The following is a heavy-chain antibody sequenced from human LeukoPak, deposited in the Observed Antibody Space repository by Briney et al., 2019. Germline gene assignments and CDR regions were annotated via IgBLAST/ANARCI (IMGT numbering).Heavy chain of an antibody. CDR1: GYTFTSYA. CDR3: ARAYSSSRGFAAFDI. V-gene: IGHV1-3*01. Sequence: GASVKVSCKASGYTFTSYAMHWVRQAPGQRLEWMGWINPNSGGTNYAQKFQGRVTITRDTSASTAYMELSSLRSEDTAVYYCARAYSSSRGFAAFDIWGQGTMVTVSS. J-gene: IGHJ3*02. D-gene: IGHD6-13*01. CDR2: INPNSGGT.